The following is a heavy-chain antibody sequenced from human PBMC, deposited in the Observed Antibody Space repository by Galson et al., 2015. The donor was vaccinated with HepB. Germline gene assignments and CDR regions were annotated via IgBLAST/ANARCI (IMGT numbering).Heavy chain of an antibody. D-gene: IGHD3-22*01. CDR1: GYTFTDYY. J-gene: IGHJ4*02. CDR2: INPNSGDT. V-gene: IGHV1-2*05. Sequence: SVKVSCKASGYTFTDYYIHWVRQAPGQGLEWIGRINPNSGDTNYAQKFQGRVTMTRDTSINTAYMELSRLRSDDTVVYYCARAKYDSSGYYYDYWGQGPLVTVSS. CDR3: ARAKYDSSGYYYDY.